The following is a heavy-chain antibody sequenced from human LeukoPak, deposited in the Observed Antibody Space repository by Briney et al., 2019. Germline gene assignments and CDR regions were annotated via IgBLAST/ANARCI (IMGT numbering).Heavy chain of an antibody. CDR2: IRYDGSNK. CDR3: AKDTAGTTSNYYYYMDV. CDR1: GFTFSSYG. J-gene: IGHJ6*03. D-gene: IGHD1-1*01. V-gene: IGHV3-30*02. Sequence: GGSLRLSCAASGFTFSSYGMHWVRQAPGKGLEWVAFIRYDGSNKYYADSVKGRFTISRDNSKNTLYLQMNSLRAEDTAVYYCAKDTAGTTSNYYYYMDVWGKGTTVTISS.